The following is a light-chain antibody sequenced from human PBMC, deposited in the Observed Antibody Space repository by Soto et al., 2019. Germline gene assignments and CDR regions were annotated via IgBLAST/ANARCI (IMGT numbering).Light chain of an antibody. V-gene: IGLV7-46*01. CDR3: LLSYSDARPV. Sequence: QAVVTQEPSLTVSPGGTVTLTCGSSTGAVTSGHYPYWFQQKPGQAPRTLIYDTKNKHSWTPARFSGSLLGGKAALTLSGAQPVDEAEYYCLLSYSDARPVFGGGTKLTVL. CDR1: TGAVTSGHY. CDR2: DTK. J-gene: IGLJ3*02.